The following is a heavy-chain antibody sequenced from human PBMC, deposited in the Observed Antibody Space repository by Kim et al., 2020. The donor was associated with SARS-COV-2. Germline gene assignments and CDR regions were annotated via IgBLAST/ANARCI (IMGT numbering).Heavy chain of an antibody. CDR3: ARDLRYYYYYMDV. Sequence: YEDYVKVPFTIPRSNSKNTLYLQMNSLRAEDTAVYYCARDLRYYYYYMDVWGKGTTVTVSS. V-gene: IGHV3-30*01. J-gene: IGHJ6*03. D-gene: IGHD3-10*01.